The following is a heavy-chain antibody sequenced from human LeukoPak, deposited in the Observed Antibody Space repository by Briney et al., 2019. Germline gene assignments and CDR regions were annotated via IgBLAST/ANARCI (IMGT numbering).Heavy chain of an antibody. D-gene: IGHD3-10*01. CDR1: GYTFTSYY. J-gene: IGHJ4*02. Sequence: ASVKVSCKASGYTFTSYYMHWVRQAPGQGLEWMGIINPSGGSTSYAQKFQGRVTMTRDTSTSTVYMELSSLRSEDTAVYFCARVARVKVRGVIITELQYWGQGTLVTVSS. CDR3: ARVARVKVRGVIITELQY. CDR2: INPSGGST. V-gene: IGHV1-46*01.